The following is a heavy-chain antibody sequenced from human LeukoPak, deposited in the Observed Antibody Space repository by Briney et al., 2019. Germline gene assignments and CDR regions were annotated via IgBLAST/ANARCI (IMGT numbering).Heavy chain of an antibody. D-gene: IGHD2-2*01. J-gene: IGHJ4*02. Sequence: GRSLRLSCAAFGFTFSSYAMHWVRQAPGKGLEWVAVISHDGNSEYYANSVKGRFTISRDNSENTLYLQMNSLRAEDTAVYYCAKESRYCSSTSCYFDYWGQGTLVTVSS. CDR3: AKESRYCSSTSCYFDY. CDR2: ISHDGNSE. CDR1: GFTFSSYA. V-gene: IGHV3-30-3*01.